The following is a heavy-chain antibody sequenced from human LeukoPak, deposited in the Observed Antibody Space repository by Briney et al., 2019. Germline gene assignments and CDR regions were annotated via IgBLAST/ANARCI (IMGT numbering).Heavy chain of an antibody. CDR3: ARGRSGWYLY. CDR2: IYYSGST. V-gene: IGHV4-39*01. J-gene: IGHJ4*02. Sequence: SETLSLTCTVSGGSISSSSYYWGWIRPPPGKGLEWIGSIYYSGSTYYNPSLKSRVTISVDTSKNQFSLKLSSVTAADTAVYYCARGRSGWYLYWGQGTLVTVSS. D-gene: IGHD6-19*01. CDR1: GGSISSSSYY.